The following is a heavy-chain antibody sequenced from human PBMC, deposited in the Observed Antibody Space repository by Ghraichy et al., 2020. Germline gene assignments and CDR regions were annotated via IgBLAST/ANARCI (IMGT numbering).Heavy chain of an antibody. CDR2: ISYDGTNK. V-gene: IGHV3-30*18. Sequence: GGSLRLSCAVSGFTFRDYGMHWVRQAPGKGLEWVAVISYDGTNKYYADSVKGRFTISRDNSKKTLFLQMSSLTPEDTAVYYCAKDRGRFGGGHFDYWGQGILVTVSS. CDR3: AKDRGRFGGGHFDY. D-gene: IGHD3-10*01. J-gene: IGHJ4*02. CDR1: GFTFRDYG.